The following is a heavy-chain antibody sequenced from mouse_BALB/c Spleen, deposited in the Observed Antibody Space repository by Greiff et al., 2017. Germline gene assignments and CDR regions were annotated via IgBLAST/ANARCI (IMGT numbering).Heavy chain of an antibody. Sequence: EVKVEESGGGLVQPGGSMKLSCVASGFTFSSYWMSWVRQSPEKGLEWVAEIRLKSDNYATHYAESVKGKFTISRDDSKSRLYLQMNSLRAEDTGIYYCTGFAYWGQGTLVTVSA. V-gene: IGHV6-6*02. CDR3: TGFAY. CDR1: GFTFSSYW. J-gene: IGHJ3*01. CDR2: IRLKSDNYAT.